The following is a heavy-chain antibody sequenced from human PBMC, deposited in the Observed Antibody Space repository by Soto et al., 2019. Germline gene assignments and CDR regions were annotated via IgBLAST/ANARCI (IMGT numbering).Heavy chain of an antibody. J-gene: IGHJ6*02. V-gene: IGHV3-7*05. CDR1: GFTFSSYW. CDR2: IKQDGSEK. D-gene: IGHD3-3*01. Sequence: GGSLRLSCAASGFTFSSYWMSWVRQAPGKGLEWVANIKQDGSEKYYVDSVKGRFTISRDNAKNSLYLQMNSLRAEDTAVYYCARAGDYYDFWSGLGGGMDVWGQGTTVTVSS. CDR3: ARAGDYYDFWSGLGGGMDV.